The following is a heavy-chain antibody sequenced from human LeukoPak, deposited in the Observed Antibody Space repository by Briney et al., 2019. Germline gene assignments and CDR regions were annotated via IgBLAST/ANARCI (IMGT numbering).Heavy chain of an antibody. Sequence: GGSLRLSCAASGFTFSSYAMSWVRQAPGKGLEWVSGISGSGGSTYYADSVKGRFTISRDNSKNTLYLQMNSLRAEDTAVYYCAKAEASGIAATWGQGTLVTVSS. V-gene: IGHV3-23*01. CDR3: AKAEASGIAAT. D-gene: IGHD6-13*01. CDR2: ISGSGGST. CDR1: GFTFSSYA. J-gene: IGHJ4*02.